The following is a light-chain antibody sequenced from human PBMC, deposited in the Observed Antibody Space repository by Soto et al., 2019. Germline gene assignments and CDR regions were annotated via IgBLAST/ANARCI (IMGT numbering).Light chain of an antibody. CDR2: SAS. J-gene: IGKJ1*01. V-gene: IGKV3-20*01. Sequence: EIVMTQSPATLSVSPGERATLSCRASQSVSSNLAWYQQKSGQAPRLLIYSASRRATGIQDRFTGSGSGTDFTLTIKRVEPEDFAVYFCKQYAGSPRTFGQGTKVDIK. CDR1: QSVSSN. CDR3: KQYAGSPRT.